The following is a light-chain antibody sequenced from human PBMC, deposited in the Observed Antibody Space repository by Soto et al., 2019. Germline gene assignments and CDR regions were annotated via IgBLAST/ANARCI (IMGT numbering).Light chain of an antibody. CDR3: QQYNTYST. V-gene: IGKV1-5*01. CDR2: DAS. CDR1: QNIRNW. J-gene: IGKJ5*01. Sequence: DIHTTQSPSTLSASFGYGVTINCRASQNIRNWLAWYQQKPGKAPNPLIYDASSLKSGVPARFSGSGSGTEFTLTISSLQPDDFATYYCQQYNTYSTFGQGTRLEIK.